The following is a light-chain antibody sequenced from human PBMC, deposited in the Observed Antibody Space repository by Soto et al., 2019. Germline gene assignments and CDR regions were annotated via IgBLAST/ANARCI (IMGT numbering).Light chain of an antibody. CDR3: MQGLQTLRT. Sequence: DIVMTQSPLSLPVTPGERASISWRSSXRLLHSNGYNYLDWYLQKPGQSPQLLIYLGSNRASGVPDRFSGSGSGTDFTLKISRVEAEDVGVYYCMQGLQTLRTFGQGTKVDIK. V-gene: IGKV2-28*01. CDR1: XRLLHSNGYNY. J-gene: IGKJ1*01. CDR2: LGS.